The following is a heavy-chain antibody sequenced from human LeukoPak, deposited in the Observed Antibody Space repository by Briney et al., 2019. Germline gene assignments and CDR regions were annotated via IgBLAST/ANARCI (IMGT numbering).Heavy chain of an antibody. CDR3: ARFSSGRPGVFDL. CDR1: GGSISSGDYY. D-gene: IGHD3-22*01. CDR2: IYYSGST. V-gene: IGHV4-30-4*01. J-gene: IGHJ2*01. Sequence: SQTLSLTCTVSGGSISSGDYYWSWIRQPPGKGLEWIGYIYYSGSTYYNPSLKSRVTILVDASKNQFSLKLTSVTAADTAVYYCARFSSGRPGVFDLWGRGTLVTVSS.